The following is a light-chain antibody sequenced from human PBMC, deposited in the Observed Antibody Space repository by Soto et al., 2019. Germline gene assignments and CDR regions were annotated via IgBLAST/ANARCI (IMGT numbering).Light chain of an antibody. V-gene: IGKV3-11*01. CDR1: QYINTR. J-gene: IGKJ1*01. CDR3: HQRQSWPRT. Sequence: IVLTQSPASLSSITGARVTLSCRASQYINTRLAWYQHRPGQSPRLLIYQTSLRAAGIPARFSASGSGTDFTLTISDVQPEDFALYYCHQRQSWPRTFGQGTKVDIK. CDR2: QTS.